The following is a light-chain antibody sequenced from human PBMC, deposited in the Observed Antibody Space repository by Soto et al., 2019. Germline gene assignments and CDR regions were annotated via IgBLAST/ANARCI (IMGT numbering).Light chain of an antibody. CDR2: WES. Sequence: DIVMTQSPDSLAVSLGERATINCKSSQSVLYSPNNKNYLAWFQQKPGLPPKLIIYWESTRESGVTDRFSGSVSGTEFTLTISSLQAEDVAVYYCQHYYTTPPAFGPGTKVDIK. V-gene: IGKV4-1*01. CDR3: QHYYTTPPA. J-gene: IGKJ3*01. CDR1: QSVLYSPNNKNY.